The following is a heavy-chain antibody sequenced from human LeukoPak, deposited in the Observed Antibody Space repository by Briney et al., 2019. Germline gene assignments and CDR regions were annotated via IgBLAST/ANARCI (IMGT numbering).Heavy chain of an antibody. CDR1: GYSFINYG. D-gene: IGHD3-3*01. CDR3: ARIHQSITIFGVVIDAFDI. CDR2: INTSNGNT. J-gene: IGHJ3*02. Sequence: ASVKVSSKASGYSFINYGINWVRQAPGQGLEWMGWINTSNGNTNFAQKFQGRVTMTTDTSTSTAYMELRSLRSDDTAVYYCARIHQSITIFGVVIDAFDIWGQGTMVTVSS. V-gene: IGHV1-18*01.